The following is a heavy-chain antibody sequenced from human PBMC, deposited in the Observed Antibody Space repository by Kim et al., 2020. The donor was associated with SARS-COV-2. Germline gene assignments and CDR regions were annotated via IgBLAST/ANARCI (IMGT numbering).Heavy chain of an antibody. Sequence: GGSLRLSCAASGFTFSSYSMNWVRQAPGKGLEWVLSISSSSSYIYYADSVKGRFTISRDNAKNSLYLQMNSLRAEDTAVYYCARDPVAVAGNEGYWGQGTLVTVSS. CDR1: GFTFSSYS. CDR2: ISSSSSYI. J-gene: IGHJ4*02. CDR3: ARDPVAVAGNEGY. V-gene: IGHV3-21*01. D-gene: IGHD6-19*01.